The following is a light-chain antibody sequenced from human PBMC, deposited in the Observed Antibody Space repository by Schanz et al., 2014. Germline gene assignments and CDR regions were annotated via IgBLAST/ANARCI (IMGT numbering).Light chain of an antibody. CDR2: AAS. Sequence: DIQMTQSPSTLSASVGDRVTITCRASQSISTWLAWYQQKPGKAPKLLIYAASTLEGGVPSRFSGSGSGTDFTLTISSLQPEDFATYFCQQSYSTPPTLGQGTKVEIK. CDR1: QSISTW. V-gene: IGKV1-39*01. CDR3: QQSYSTPPT. J-gene: IGKJ1*01.